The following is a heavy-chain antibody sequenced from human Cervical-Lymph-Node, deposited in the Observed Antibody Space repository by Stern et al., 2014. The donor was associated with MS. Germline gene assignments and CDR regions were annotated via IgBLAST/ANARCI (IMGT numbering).Heavy chain of an antibody. D-gene: IGHD2-21*02. Sequence: VQLVESGAEVKKPGASVKVSCQVSGYTLSEISMHWVRQAPGKGLEWMEGFDPERGETRYAQKSQGRVTMAEDRSTDTAYMELSSLRSEDTAVYYCATHRGRVTYYYGMDVWGQGTTVTVSS. CDR2: FDPERGET. CDR1: GYTLSEIS. CDR3: ATHRGRVTYYYGMDV. V-gene: IGHV1-24*01. J-gene: IGHJ6*02.